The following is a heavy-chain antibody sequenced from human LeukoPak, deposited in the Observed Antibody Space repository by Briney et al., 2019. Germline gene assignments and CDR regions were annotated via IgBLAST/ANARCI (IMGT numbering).Heavy chain of an antibody. CDR3: ARDHTIFGVAWLPYFDY. Sequence: PGGSLRLSCAASGFTFSSYAMSWVRQAPGKGLEWVSAISGGGGSTYYADSVKGRFTISRDNSRNTLYLQMNSLRAEDTAVYYCARDHTIFGVAWLPYFDYWGQGTLVTVSS. D-gene: IGHD3-3*01. V-gene: IGHV3-23*01. CDR2: ISGGGGST. J-gene: IGHJ4*02. CDR1: GFTFSSYA.